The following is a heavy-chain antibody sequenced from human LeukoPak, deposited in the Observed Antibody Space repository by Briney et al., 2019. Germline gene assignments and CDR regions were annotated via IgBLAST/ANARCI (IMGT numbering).Heavy chain of an antibody. CDR3: ARASSYDFWSGYTGVYIPTT. Sequence: ASVKVSCKASGGTFSSYAISWVRQAPGQGLEWMGGIIPIFGTANYAQKFQGRVTITTDESTSTAYMELSSLRSEDTAVYYCARASSYDFWSGYTGVYIPTTWGQGTLVTVSS. V-gene: IGHV1-69*05. D-gene: IGHD3-3*01. CDR2: IIPIFGTA. J-gene: IGHJ5*02. CDR1: GGTFSSYA.